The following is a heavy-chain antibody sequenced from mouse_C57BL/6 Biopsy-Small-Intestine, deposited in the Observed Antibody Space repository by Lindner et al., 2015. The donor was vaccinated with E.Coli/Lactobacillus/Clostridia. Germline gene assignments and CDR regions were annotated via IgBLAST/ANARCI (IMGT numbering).Heavy chain of an antibody. Sequence: SGAELVRPGASVKLSCTASGFNIKDDYMHWVKQRPEQGLEWIGWIDPENGDTEYASKFQGKATITADTSSNTAYLQLSSLTSEDTAVYYCTGGGAWFAYWGQGTLVTVSA. CDR3: TGGGAWFAY. CDR2: IDPENGDT. J-gene: IGHJ3*01. V-gene: IGHV14-4*01. CDR1: GFNIKDDY.